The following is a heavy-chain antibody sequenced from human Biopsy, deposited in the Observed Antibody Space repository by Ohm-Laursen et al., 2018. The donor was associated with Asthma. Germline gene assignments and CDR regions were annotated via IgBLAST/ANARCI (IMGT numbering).Heavy chain of an antibody. Sequence: ASVKVSCNAPGGTFSNFAISWVRQAPGQGLEWMGGHDHEEGGTVNARRFQGRVTMTEDTSTDTAYMELSSLSSDDTAVYYCASDFPKDYVRYNFQFWGQGTLVTVSS. J-gene: IGHJ4*02. CDR3: ASDFPKDYVRYNFQF. V-gene: IGHV1-24*01. D-gene: IGHD4-17*01. CDR1: GGTFSNFA. CDR2: HDHEEGGT.